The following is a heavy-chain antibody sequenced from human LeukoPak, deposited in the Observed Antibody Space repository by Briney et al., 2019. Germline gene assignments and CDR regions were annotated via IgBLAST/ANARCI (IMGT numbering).Heavy chain of an antibody. CDR2: IYYSGST. V-gene: IGHV4-59*11. J-gene: IGHJ3*02. CDR1: GGSISSHY. D-gene: IGHD1-26*01. Sequence: PSETLSLTCTVSGGSISSHYWSWIRQPPGKGLEWIGYIYYSGSTNYNPSLKSRVTISVDTSKNQFSLKLSSVTAADTAVYYCARARPHGIVGAYDPLDIWGQGTMVTVSS. CDR3: ARARPHGIVGAYDPLDI.